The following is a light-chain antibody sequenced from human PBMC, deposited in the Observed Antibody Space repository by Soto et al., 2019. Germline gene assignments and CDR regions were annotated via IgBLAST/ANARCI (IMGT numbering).Light chain of an antibody. CDR2: TAS. Sequence: IQLTQSPSSLSASIGDTVTITCRASQDISNYLAWYQQTPGKVPKLLIYTASTLQSGVPSRFSGSGSGTDFTLTISSLQPEDVATYYCQKYNSAPLTFGGGTKVDIK. J-gene: IGKJ4*01. CDR1: QDISNY. V-gene: IGKV1-27*01. CDR3: QKYNSAPLT.